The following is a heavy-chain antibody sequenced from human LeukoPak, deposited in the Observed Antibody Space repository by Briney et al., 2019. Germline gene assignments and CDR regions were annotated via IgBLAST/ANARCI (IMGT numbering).Heavy chain of an antibody. V-gene: IGHV3-9*01. CDR1: GFTFDDYA. D-gene: IGHD6-13*01. CDR2: ISWNSGSI. J-gene: IGHJ6*02. Sequence: GGSLRLSCAASGFTFDDYAMHWVRQAPGKGLEWVSGISWNSGSIGYADSVKGRFTISRDNAKNSLYLQMNSLRAEDTALYYCAKDRIAAAGRRYYYYYYGMDVWGQGTTVTVSS. CDR3: AKDRIAAAGRRYYYYYYGMDV.